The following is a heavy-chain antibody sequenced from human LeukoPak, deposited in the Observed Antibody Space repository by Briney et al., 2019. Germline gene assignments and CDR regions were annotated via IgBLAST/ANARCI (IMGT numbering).Heavy chain of an antibody. V-gene: IGHV1-18*04. J-gene: IGHJ5*02. CDR2: ISAYNGNT. CDR1: GYTFTGYY. CDR3: ATDPPST. Sequence: ASVKVSCKASGYTFTGYYIHWVRQAPGQGLEWMGWISAYNGNTNYAQKFQGRVTMTEDTSTDTAYMELSSLRSEDTAVYYCATDPPSTWGQGTLVTVSS.